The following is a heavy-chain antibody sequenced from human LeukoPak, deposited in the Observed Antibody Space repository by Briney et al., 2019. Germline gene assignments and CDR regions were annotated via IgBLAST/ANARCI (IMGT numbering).Heavy chain of an antibody. CDR1: GFTFSSYG. D-gene: IGHD6-13*01. V-gene: IGHV3-30*18. J-gene: IGHJ5*02. CDR3: AKDQEKYSSSWYSPFDP. Sequence: GGSLRLSCAASGFTFSSYGMHWVRQAPGKGLEWVAVISYDGSNKYYADSVKGRFTISRDNSKNTLYLQMNSLRAQDTAGYYCAKDQEKYSSSWYSPFDPWGQGTLVTVSS. CDR2: ISYDGSNK.